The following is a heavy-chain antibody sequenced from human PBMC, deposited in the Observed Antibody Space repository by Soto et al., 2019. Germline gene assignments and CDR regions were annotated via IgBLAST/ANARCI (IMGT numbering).Heavy chain of an antibody. V-gene: IGHV4-39*02. D-gene: IGHD3-10*01. CDR1: GGSISSSSYY. J-gene: IGHJ4*02. Sequence: QLQLQESGPGLVKPSETLSLTCTVSGGSISSSSYYWGWIRQPPGKGLEWIGNIYYSGSAYYNPSLKSRVTISVDMSKNNFSLTLSSVTAADTAVYYCASRGVSGPVDYWGQGTLVTVSS. CDR3: ASRGVSGPVDY. CDR2: IYYSGSA.